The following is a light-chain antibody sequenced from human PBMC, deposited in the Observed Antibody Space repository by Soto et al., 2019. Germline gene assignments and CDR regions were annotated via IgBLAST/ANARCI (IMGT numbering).Light chain of an antibody. CDR1: QSISSW. J-gene: IGKJ1*01. Sequence: IQMTQSPSTLSASVGDRVTITCRASQSISSWLSWYQQEPGKPHKLLIYKAYSLESGVQSRFGGSGSGTEFTLTIRSLQPDDFATYYCLQYNSYPWTFGQGTKVDIK. CDR3: LQYNSYPWT. CDR2: KAY. V-gene: IGKV1-5*03.